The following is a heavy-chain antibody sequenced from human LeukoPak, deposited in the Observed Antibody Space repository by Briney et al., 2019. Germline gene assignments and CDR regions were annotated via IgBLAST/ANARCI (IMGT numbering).Heavy chain of an antibody. CDR2: ISSGGDTT. V-gene: IGHV3-48*03. CDR1: GFTFSSYE. D-gene: IGHD3-22*01. CDR3: ARDNYYTGGYYFD. J-gene: IGHJ4*02. Sequence: GGSLRLSCAASGFTFSSYEMNWVRQAPGKGLDWVSYISSGGDTTYYADSVKGRFTISRGNAKNSLYLQMNSLRAEDTAVYYCARDNYYTGGYYFDWGQGTLVTVSS.